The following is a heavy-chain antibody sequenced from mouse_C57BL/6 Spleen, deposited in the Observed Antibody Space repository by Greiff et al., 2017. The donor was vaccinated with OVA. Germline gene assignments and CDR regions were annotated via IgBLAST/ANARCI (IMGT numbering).Heavy chain of an antibody. Sequence: EVQLQQSGPELVKPGASVKISCKASGYTFTDYYMNWVKQSHGKSLEWIGDINPNNGGTSYNQKFKGKATLTVDKSSSTAYMELRSLTSEDSAVYYCARRTAQAPSFAYWGQGTLVTVSA. D-gene: IGHD3-2*02. V-gene: IGHV1-26*01. CDR2: INPNNGGT. J-gene: IGHJ3*01. CDR1: GYTFTDYY. CDR3: ARRTAQAPSFAY.